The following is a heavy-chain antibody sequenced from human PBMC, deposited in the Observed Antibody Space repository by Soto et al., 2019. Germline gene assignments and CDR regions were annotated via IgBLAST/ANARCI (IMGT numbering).Heavy chain of an antibody. D-gene: IGHD3-10*02. Sequence: SQTLSLTCAISGDSVSSNSAACNWIRQSPSRGLEWLGRTYYRSKWYNDYAVSVKSRITINPDTSKNQFSLQLNSVTPEDTAVYYCASDGVRGFDAFDFWGLGTMVTVSS. CDR3: ASDGVRGFDAFDF. CDR2: TYYRSKWYN. J-gene: IGHJ3*01. CDR1: GDSVSSNSAA. V-gene: IGHV6-1*01.